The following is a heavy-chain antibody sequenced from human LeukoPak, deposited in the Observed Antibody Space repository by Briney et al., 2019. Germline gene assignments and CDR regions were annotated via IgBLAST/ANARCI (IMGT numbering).Heavy chain of an antibody. V-gene: IGHV1-69*05. Sequence: SVKVSCKASGGTFSSYAISWVRQAPGQGLEWMGRIIPIFGTANYAQKFQGRVTITTDESTCTAYMELSSLRSEDTAVYYCARGGPGYSSSWYPVAFDIWGQGTMVTVSS. D-gene: IGHD6-13*01. CDR2: IIPIFGTA. J-gene: IGHJ3*02. CDR1: GGTFSSYA. CDR3: ARGGPGYSSSWYPVAFDI.